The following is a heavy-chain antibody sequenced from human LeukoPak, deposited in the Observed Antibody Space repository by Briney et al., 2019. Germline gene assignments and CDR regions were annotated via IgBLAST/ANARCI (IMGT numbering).Heavy chain of an antibody. CDR1: GGSISSSSYY. D-gene: IGHD3-9*01. CDR3: ARLSTPPASLRYFDWLPDGTVRRLPNYFDY. Sequence: SETLSLTCTVSGGSISSSSYYWGWIRQPPGKGLEWIGSIYYSGSTYYNPSLNSRVTISVDASKNQFSLKLSSVTAADTAVYYCARLSTPPASLRYFDWLPDGTVRRLPNYFDYWGQGTLVTVSS. CDR2: IYYSGST. V-gene: IGHV4-39*01. J-gene: IGHJ4*02.